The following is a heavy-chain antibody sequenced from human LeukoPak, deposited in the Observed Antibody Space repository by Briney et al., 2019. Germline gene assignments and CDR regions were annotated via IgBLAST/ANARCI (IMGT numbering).Heavy chain of an antibody. Sequence: ASVKVSWKVSVYTLTELSMHWVRQAHGKGLEWMGGFDPEDGETIYAQKFQGRFTMTEDTSTDTAYMELSSLRSEDTAVYYCATEKGIAAAGSHYYYGMDVWGQGTTVTVSS. CDR3: ATEKGIAAAGSHYYYGMDV. CDR2: FDPEDGET. CDR1: VYTLTELS. J-gene: IGHJ6*02. D-gene: IGHD6-13*01. V-gene: IGHV1-24*01.